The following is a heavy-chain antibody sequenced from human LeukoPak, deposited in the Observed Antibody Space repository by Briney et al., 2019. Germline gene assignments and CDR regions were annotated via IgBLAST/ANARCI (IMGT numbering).Heavy chain of an antibody. CDR2: IYSSGST. V-gene: IGHV4-4*07. CDR1: GGSISGYY. CDR3: VRDLDFSNSGVSPPV. D-gene: IGHD3-10*01. J-gene: IGHJ6*02. Sequence: SETLSLTCSVSGGSISGYYWSWIRQPAGKGLEWIGRIYSSGSTNYNPSLKSRVTLSLDTSKNKLSLELNSVTAADTALYYCVRDLDFSNSGVSPPVWGQGTTVIVSS.